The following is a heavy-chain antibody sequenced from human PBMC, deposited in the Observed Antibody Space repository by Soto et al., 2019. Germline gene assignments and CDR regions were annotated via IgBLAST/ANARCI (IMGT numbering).Heavy chain of an antibody. CDR3: ARGSYASNVFIMDV. Sequence: QVQVVQSGAEVKKPGASVQVSCKTSGYTFTTYFMHWVRQAPGHGFEWMGRINPTGGDTAYAQKFQGRVTVTRDTSTSTVYIELGGLTSKDTAVYYCARGSYASNVFIMDVWGQGTTVTVSS. CDR1: GYTFTTYF. V-gene: IGHV1-46*01. D-gene: IGHD4-4*01. J-gene: IGHJ6*02. CDR2: INPTGGDT.